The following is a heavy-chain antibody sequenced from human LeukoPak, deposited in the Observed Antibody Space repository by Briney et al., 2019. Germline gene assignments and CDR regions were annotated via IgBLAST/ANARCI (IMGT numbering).Heavy chain of an antibody. Sequence: SETLSLTCTVSGGSISSSSYYWGWIRQPPGKGLEWIGSIYYSGSTYYNPSLKSRVTISVDTSKNQFSLKLSSVTAADTAVYYCARGDSGGYYSYFDYWGQGTLVTVSS. CDR1: GGSISSSSYY. D-gene: IGHD3-22*01. CDR2: IYYSGST. V-gene: IGHV4-39*07. J-gene: IGHJ4*02. CDR3: ARGDSGGYYSYFDY.